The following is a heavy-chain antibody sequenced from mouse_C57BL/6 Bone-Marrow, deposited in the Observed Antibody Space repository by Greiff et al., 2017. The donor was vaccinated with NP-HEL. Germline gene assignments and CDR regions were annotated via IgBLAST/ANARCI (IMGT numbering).Heavy chain of an antibody. Sequence: EAGGGLVQPKGSLKLSCAASGFSFNTYAMNWVRQAPGKGLEWVARIRSKSNNYATYYADSVKDRFTISRDDSESMLYLQMNNLKTEDTAMYYCVVRYSYYAMDYWGQGTSVTVSS. J-gene: IGHJ4*01. CDR3: VVRYSYYAMDY. D-gene: IGHD1-1*01. CDR2: IRSKSNNYAT. V-gene: IGHV10-1*01. CDR1: GFSFNTYA.